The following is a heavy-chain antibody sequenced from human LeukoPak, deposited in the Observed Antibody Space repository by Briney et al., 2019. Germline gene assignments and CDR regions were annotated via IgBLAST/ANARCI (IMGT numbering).Heavy chain of an antibody. J-gene: IGHJ6*02. V-gene: IGHV3-7*01. CDR1: GFTFSSYW. CDR2: IKQDGSEK. D-gene: IGHD2-2*01. Sequence: GGSLRLSCAASGFTFSSYWMSWVRQAPGKGLEWVANIKQDGSEKYYVDSVKGRFTISRDNAKNSLYLQMNSLRAEDTAVYYCARGPPAQLPSRYYYYYGMDVWGQGTTVTVSS. CDR3: ARGPPAQLPSRYYYYYGMDV.